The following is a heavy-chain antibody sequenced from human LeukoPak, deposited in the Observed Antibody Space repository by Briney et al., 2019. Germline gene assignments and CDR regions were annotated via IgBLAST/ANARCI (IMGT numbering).Heavy chain of an antibody. CDR2: INPSGGST. J-gene: IGHJ5*02. D-gene: IGHD5-18*01. Sequence: GASVKVPCKASGYTFTSYYMHWVRQAPGQGLEWMGIINPSGGSTSYAQKFQGRVTITRDTSASTAYMELSSLGSEDTAVYYCARDPPNSYGGPWGQGTLVTVSS. V-gene: IGHV1-46*01. CDR3: ARDPPNSYGGP. CDR1: GYTFTSYY.